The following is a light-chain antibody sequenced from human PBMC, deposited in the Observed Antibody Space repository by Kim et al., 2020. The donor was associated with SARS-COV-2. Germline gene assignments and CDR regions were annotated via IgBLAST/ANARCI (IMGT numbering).Light chain of an antibody. J-gene: IGKJ5*01. CDR2: GAS. V-gene: IGKV3-15*01. CDR1: QSVSTN. CDR3: QQYHKWPIT. Sequence: VSPGERATLSCRASQSVSTNVAWYQQRPGQVPRLLMYGASSRATGIPVRFTGSGSGTEFTLTISSLQSEDFAVYYCQQYHKWPITFGQGTRLEIK.